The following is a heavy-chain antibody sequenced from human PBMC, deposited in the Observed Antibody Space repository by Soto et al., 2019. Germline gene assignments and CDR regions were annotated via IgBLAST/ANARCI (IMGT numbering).Heavy chain of an antibody. CDR2: ISWNSVTI. CDR1: AVSFDGYV. CDR3: AKRNQGYGDCVGGRDV. Sequence: EVQLVESGGGLVQPGWSLTLSCAASAVSFDGYVMHWVRQPPGGGLEWISGISWNSVTIDYADSVKGRFTISRDNAKRTMYLQMNSLSGEDRAWYYCAKRNQGYGDCVGGRDVWGQGPRVTFSS. J-gene: IGHJ3*01. D-gene: IGHD2-21*02. V-gene: IGHV3-9*01.